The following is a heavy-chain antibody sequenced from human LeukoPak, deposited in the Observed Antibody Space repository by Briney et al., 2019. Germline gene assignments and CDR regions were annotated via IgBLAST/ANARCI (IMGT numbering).Heavy chain of an antibody. CDR2: INHSGCT. V-gene: IGHV4-34*01. J-gene: IGHJ6*02. Sequence: PSETLSLTCAVYGGSFSGYYWSWIRQPPGKGLEWIGEINHSGCTNYNPSLKSRVTISVDMSKNQFSLKLSSVTAADTAVYYCAREGARYGMDVWGQGTTVTVSS. CDR3: AREGARYGMDV. CDR1: GGSFSGYY. D-gene: IGHD1-26*01.